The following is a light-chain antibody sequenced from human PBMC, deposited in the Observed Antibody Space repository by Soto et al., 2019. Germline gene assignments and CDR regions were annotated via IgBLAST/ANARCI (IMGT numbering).Light chain of an antibody. V-gene: IGKV4-1*01. CDR3: QQYYSTPQT. J-gene: IGKJ5*01. CDR1: QSISRS. CDR2: WAS. Sequence: EIVLTQSPAVLSVSRGERATLAFRASQSISRSLAWYQQKPGQPPKLLIYWASTRESGVPDRFSGSGSGTDFTLTISSLQAEDVAVYYCQQYYSTPQTFGQGTRLEIK.